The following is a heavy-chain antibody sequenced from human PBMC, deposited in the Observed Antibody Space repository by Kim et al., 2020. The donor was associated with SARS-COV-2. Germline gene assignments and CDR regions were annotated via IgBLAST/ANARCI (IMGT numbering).Heavy chain of an antibody. CDR3: ARGERTYGPQEH. CDR1: GFAFSDYY. D-gene: IGHD2-8*01. Sequence: GGSLRLSCQASGFAFSDYYMSWIRQAPGKGLEWVSYISDSSHNANYSDSVKGRFTISRDNPKNTLFLQMNSLRAEDTAVYFCARGERTYGPQEHLGQG. V-gene: IGHV3-11*03. J-gene: IGHJ1*01. CDR2: ISDSSHNA.